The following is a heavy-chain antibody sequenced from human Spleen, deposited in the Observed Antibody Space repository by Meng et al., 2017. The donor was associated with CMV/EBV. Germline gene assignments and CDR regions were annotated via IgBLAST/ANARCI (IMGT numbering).Heavy chain of an antibody. J-gene: IGHJ6*02. D-gene: IGHD5-18*01. CDR2: ISSSGSDM. V-gene: IGHV3-21*01. Sequence: GESLKISCAASGFTFNSYTMNWVRQAPGRGLEWVSSISSSGSDMYYEDSVKGRFTISRDNAKDSLYLQMNNLRAEDTAVYFCARDQYTAMVKDGMDVWGQGTTVTVSS. CDR3: ARDQYTAMVKDGMDV. CDR1: GFTFNSYT.